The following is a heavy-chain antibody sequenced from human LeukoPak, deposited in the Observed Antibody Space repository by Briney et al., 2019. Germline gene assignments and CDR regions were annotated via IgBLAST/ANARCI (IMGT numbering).Heavy chain of an antibody. Sequence: GGSLRLSCAASGFTFSSYSMNWVRQAPGKGLEWVSYISSSSSTIYYADSVMGRFTISRDNAKNSLYLQMNSLRAEDTAVYYCARGPQLRFLEWLYFDYWGQGTLVTVSS. CDR1: GFTFSSYS. CDR2: ISSSSSTI. V-gene: IGHV3-48*01. D-gene: IGHD3-3*01. CDR3: ARGPQLRFLEWLYFDY. J-gene: IGHJ4*02.